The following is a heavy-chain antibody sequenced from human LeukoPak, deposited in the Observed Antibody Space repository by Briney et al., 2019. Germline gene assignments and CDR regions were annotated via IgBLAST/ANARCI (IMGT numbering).Heavy chain of an antibody. Sequence: GGALRLSCAASGSNRSTPGITFDKSWMNWGRQAPGKGLEWVAAINPDGSGAGYVDSVRGRFTISRDNTENSLYLQMNSLRAEDTAVYYCARDSAYKKFDYWGQGVLVTVSS. CDR1: GSNRSTPGITFDKSW. V-gene: IGHV3-7*03. D-gene: IGHD1-14*01. J-gene: IGHJ4*02. CDR2: INPDGSGA. CDR3: ARDSAYKKFDY.